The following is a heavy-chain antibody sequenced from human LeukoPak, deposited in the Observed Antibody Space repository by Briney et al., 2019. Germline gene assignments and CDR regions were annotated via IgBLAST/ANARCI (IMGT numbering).Heavy chain of an antibody. J-gene: IGHJ4*02. V-gene: IGHV3-73*01. CDR3: TRLEGGATANDY. D-gene: IGHD1-26*01. CDR2: IRSKANSYAT. CDR1: GFSFSGSA. Sequence: GGSLKLSCAASGFSFSGSAVHWVRQASGKGLEWVGRIRSKANSYATAYAASVKGRFTISRDDSENTAYLQMNSLKTEDMAVYYCTRLEGGATANDYWGQGTLVTVSS.